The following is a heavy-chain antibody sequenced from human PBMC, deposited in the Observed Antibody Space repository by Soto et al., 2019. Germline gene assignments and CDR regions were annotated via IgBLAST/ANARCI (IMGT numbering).Heavy chain of an antibody. J-gene: IGHJ4*02. CDR2: ISYDGSNK. Sequence: GGSLRLSCAASGFTFSSYGMHWVRQAPGKGLEWVAVISYDGSNKYYADSVKGRFTISRDNSKNTLYLQMNSLRAEDTAVYYCAKGCVWGSYRPTCTDYWGQGTLVTVSS. CDR1: GFTFSSYG. V-gene: IGHV3-30*18. D-gene: IGHD3-16*02. CDR3: AKGCVWGSYRPTCTDY.